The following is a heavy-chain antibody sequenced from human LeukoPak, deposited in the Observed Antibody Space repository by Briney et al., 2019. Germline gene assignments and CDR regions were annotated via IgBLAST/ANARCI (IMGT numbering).Heavy chain of an antibody. CDR2: IGTAGDT. CDR3: ARGRGWGTFDI. V-gene: IGHV3-13*04. CDR1: GFTFSSYD. J-gene: IGHJ3*02. D-gene: IGHD3-10*01. Sequence: GGSLRLSCAASGFTFSSYDMHWVRHGTGRGLESVSAIGTAGDTYYPASLKGRLTTSRENAKTSLYLQINSLRVGDTAVYYCARGRGWGTFDIWGQGTMVTVSS.